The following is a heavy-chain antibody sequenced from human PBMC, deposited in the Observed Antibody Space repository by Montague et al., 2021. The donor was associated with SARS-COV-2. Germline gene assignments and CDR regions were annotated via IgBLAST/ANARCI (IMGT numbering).Heavy chain of an antibody. V-gene: IGHV3-7*01. J-gene: IGHJ4*02. CDR1: GFTYGSYE. Sequence: SLRLSCAASGFTYGSYEMSWVRQAPGKGLEWVANVNQDGSARSYVDSVKGRFTISRDNAKNSLYLQMTSLRIEDTAVYYCARVRFVYCFDDWGQGTLVTVSA. D-gene: IGHD2-15*01. CDR3: ARVRFVYCFDD. CDR2: VNQDGSAR.